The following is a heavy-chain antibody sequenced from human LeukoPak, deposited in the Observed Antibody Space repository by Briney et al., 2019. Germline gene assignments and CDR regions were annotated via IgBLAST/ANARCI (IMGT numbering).Heavy chain of an antibody. Sequence: PGGFLRLSCAASGFTFRNYWMHWVRQAPGAGLELVANIKQDGSEKYYVDSVKGRFTISRDNARNSLDLQMNSLSVEDSAVYYCATSPRGAGHRWGQGTLVTVSS. J-gene: IGHJ5*02. V-gene: IGHV3-7*01. CDR2: IKQDGSEK. CDR1: GFTFRNYW. CDR3: ATSPRGAGHR. D-gene: IGHD4/OR15-4a*01.